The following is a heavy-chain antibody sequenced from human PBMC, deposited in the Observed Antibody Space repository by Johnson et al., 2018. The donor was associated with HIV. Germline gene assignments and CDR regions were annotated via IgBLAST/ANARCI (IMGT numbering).Heavy chain of an antibody. CDR3: ARDYREANAFDI. CDR1: GFTFSSYA. D-gene: IGHD1-26*01. CDR2: ISYDGSNK. V-gene: IGHV3-30-3*01. J-gene: IGHJ3*02. Sequence: MLLVESGGGVVQPGRSLRLSCAASGFTFSSYAMHWVRQAPGKGLEWVAVISYDGSNKYYADSVQGRFPISRDNSKNTLYLQMNSLRAEDTAVYYCARDYREANAFDIWGQGTMVTVSS.